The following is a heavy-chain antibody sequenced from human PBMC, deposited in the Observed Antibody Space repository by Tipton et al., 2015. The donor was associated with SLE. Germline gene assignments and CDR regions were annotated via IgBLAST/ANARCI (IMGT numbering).Heavy chain of an antibody. J-gene: IGHJ6*02. D-gene: IGHD6-6*01. Sequence: TLSLTCTVSGGSISSHYWSWIRQPAGKGLEWIGYIYTSGSTNYNPSLKSRVTISVDTSKNQFSLKLSSVTAADTAVYYCARESSSSLYYGMDVWGQGTTVTVSS. CDR2: IYTSGST. CDR1: GGSISSHY. V-gene: IGHV4-4*09. CDR3: ARESSSSLYYGMDV.